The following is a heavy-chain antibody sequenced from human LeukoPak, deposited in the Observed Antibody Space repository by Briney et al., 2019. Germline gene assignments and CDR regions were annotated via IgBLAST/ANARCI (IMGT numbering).Heavy chain of an antibody. D-gene: IGHD3-22*01. Sequence: PGGSLRLSCAASGFTFSSYEMNWVRQAPGKGLEWVSSISRSSTYIYYADSVKGRFTISRDNAENSLYLQMNSLRAEDTAVYYCARGEYYYDSSGSMRFDYWGQGTLVTVSS. CDR1: GFTFSSYE. CDR3: ARGEYYYDSSGSMRFDY. J-gene: IGHJ4*02. CDR2: ISRSSTYI. V-gene: IGHV3-21*01.